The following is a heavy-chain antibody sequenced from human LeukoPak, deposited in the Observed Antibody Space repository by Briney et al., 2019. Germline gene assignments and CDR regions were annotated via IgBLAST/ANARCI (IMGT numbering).Heavy chain of an antibody. J-gene: IGHJ4*02. CDR1: GFTFSSYG. CDR2: IRYDGSNK. Sequence: GGALRLSCAASGFTFSSYGMHWVRQAPGKGREWVAFIRYDGSNKYYADSVKGRFTISRDNYKNTLYLQMNSLRAEDTAVYYCAPTRGYFDYWGQGTLVTVSS. V-gene: IGHV3-30*02. CDR3: APTRGYFDY.